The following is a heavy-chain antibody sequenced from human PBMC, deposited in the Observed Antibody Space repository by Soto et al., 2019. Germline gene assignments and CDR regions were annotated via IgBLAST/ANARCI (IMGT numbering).Heavy chain of an antibody. D-gene: IGHD2-8*02. CDR1: GFTFNSLS. CDR3: TGEVASGY. CDR2: ISRDGGTK. J-gene: IGHJ4*02. V-gene: IGHV3-30*04. Sequence: PGGPLRLSCTGSGFTFNSLSLHWVRQAPGKGLEWVAVISRDGGTKYYADSVKGRFTISRDNSRNTLFLEMNSLRGDDMAVYYCTGEVASGYWGQGTLVTVSS.